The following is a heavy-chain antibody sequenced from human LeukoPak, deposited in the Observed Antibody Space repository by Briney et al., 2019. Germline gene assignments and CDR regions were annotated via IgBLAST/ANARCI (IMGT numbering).Heavy chain of an antibody. D-gene: IGHD3-10*01. J-gene: IGHJ5*02. CDR2: INPNSGGT. CDR3: ARGVANGSGSFYNWFDP. V-gene: IGHV1-2*04. Sequence: ASVKVSCKASGYTFTGYYMHWVRQAPGQGLEWMGWINPNSGGTNYAQKFQGWVTMTRDTSISTAYMELSRLRSDDTAVYYCARGVANGSGSFYNWFDPWGQGTLVTVSS. CDR1: GYTFTGYY.